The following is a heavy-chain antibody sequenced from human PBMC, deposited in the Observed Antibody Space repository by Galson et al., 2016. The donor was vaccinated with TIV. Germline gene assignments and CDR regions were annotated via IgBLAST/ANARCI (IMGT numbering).Heavy chain of an antibody. CDR3: ARRTEGHLYDYYGMDV. Sequence: SVKVSCKASGGIFSGYAINWVRQAPGQGLEWMGRIISIFRTANYAEKFQGRVTITADDSTNTFHMELSSLKSEDTAVYYCARRTEGHLYDYYGMDVRGQGTTVIVSS. J-gene: IGHJ6*02. V-gene: IGHV1-69*13. CDR1: GGIFSGYA. CDR2: IISIFRTA. D-gene: IGHD1-14*01.